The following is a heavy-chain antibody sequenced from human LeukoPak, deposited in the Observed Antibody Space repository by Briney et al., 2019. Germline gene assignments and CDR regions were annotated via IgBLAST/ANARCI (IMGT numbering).Heavy chain of an antibody. V-gene: IGHV3-23*01. D-gene: IGHD3-22*01. Sequence: QTGRTLRLSCAASGFTLSSYGMRGVRQAPGKGREGVSAISGSGGSTYYADSVKGRFTISRDNSNNTLYLQMNSLRAEGRAVYYCAKAGSSGYYYGGLDYWGQGTLVTVSS. J-gene: IGHJ4*02. CDR3: AKAGSSGYYYGGLDY. CDR2: ISGSGGST. CDR1: GFTLSSYG.